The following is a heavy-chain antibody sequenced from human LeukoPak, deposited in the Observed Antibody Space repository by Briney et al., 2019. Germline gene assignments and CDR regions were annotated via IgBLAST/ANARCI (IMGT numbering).Heavy chain of an antibody. CDR1: GGSISSYY. D-gene: IGHD6-13*01. V-gene: IGHV4-59*01. J-gene: IGHJ5*02. CDR2: IYHSGST. CDR3: ARDLAAAGTIDP. Sequence: TSETLSLTCTVSGGSISSYYWSWIRQPPGKGLEWLGYIYHSGSTNYNPSLKSRVTISEDTSKNQFSLKLSSVTAADTAVYYCARDLAAAGTIDPWGQGTLVTVSS.